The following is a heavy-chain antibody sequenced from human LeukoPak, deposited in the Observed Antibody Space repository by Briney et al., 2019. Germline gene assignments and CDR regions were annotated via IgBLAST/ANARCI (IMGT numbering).Heavy chain of an antibody. Sequence: GGSLRLSCAGSGFTFSSYAMTWVRQAPGKGPEWVSSISYTGGSTYYAASVKGRFTISRDNSKNTLYLQMNSLRAEDTAVYYCAKEMSVWDYVRYFDYWGQGTLVTVSS. D-gene: IGHD1-7*01. J-gene: IGHJ4*02. V-gene: IGHV3-23*01. CDR3: AKEMSVWDYVRYFDY. CDR2: ISYTGGST. CDR1: GFTFSSYA.